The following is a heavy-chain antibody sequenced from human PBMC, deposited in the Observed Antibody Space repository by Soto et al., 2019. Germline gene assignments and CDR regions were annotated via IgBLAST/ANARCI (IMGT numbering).Heavy chain of an antibody. CDR2: ISSSSSTI. CDR3: AREAGTWHLPLNWFDP. D-gene: IGHD6-19*01. CDR1: GFTFSSYS. V-gene: IGHV3-48*02. J-gene: IGHJ5*02. Sequence: PCGPHRLSCAASGFTFSSYSMSWVRQATGKGLEWVSYISSSSSTIYYADSVKGRFTISRDNAKNSLYLQMNSLRDEDTAVYYCAREAGTWHLPLNWFDPWGQGTLVTVSS.